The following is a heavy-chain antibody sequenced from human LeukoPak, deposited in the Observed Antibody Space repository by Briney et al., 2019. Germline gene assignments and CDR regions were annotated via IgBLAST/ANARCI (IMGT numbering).Heavy chain of an antibody. Sequence: GGSLRLSCAASGFTFSSYGMSWVRQPPGKGLEWVSLIIWDGSSTYYADSVKGRFTISRDNSKNSLYLQMNSLRAEDTALYYCAKEPYFDLWGRGTLVIVSS. CDR3: AKEPYFDL. CDR1: GFTFSSYG. CDR2: IIWDGSST. V-gene: IGHV3-43D*03. J-gene: IGHJ2*01.